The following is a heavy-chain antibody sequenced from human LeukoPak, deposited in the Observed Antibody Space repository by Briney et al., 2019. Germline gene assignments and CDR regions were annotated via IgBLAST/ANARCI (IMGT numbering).Heavy chain of an antibody. Sequence: GGSLRLSCAASGFTVSSNYMSWVRQAPGKGLEWVSVIYSGGSTYYADSVKGRFTISRDNSKNTLYLQMNSLRAEDTAVYYCARDLYGAERGYWGQGNLVTVSS. CDR3: ARDLYGAERGY. V-gene: IGHV3-53*01. J-gene: IGHJ4*02. D-gene: IGHD4-17*01. CDR1: GFTVSSNY. CDR2: IYSGGST.